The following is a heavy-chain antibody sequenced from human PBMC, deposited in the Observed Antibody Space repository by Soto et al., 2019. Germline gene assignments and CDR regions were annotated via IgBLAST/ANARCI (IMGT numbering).Heavy chain of an antibody. CDR3: ARIIGYCRNNDCSWTFDI. CDR2: FYPGDSTS. D-gene: IGHD2-15*01. Sequence: PGESLKISCKTSGYSFISYWVAWVRQLPGKGLEWMGTFYPGDSTSTYSPSFQGQVTISVDKSISTAYLQLSSLKASDTAMYYCARIIGYCRNNDCSWTFDIRGQGTMVTVSS. J-gene: IGHJ3*02. CDR1: GYSFISYW. V-gene: IGHV5-51*01.